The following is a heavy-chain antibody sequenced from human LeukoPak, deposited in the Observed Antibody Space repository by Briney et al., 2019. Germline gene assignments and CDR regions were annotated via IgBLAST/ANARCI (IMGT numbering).Heavy chain of an antibody. J-gene: IGHJ4*02. V-gene: IGHV4-30-4*07. CDR1: GGSISSGGYS. Sequence: SETLSLTCTVSGGSISSGGYSWTWIRQPPGKGLEWIGHIYYNGSAYYNPSPKSRVAILRDTSKNQFSLMLTSVTAADTAVYYCARGGYYYDTRGYYPTLDHWGQGTLVPVSS. D-gene: IGHD3-22*01. CDR3: ARGGYYYDTRGYYPTLDH. CDR2: IYYNGSA.